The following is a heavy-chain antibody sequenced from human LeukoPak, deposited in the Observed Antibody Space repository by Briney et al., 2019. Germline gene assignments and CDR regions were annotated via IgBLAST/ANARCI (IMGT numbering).Heavy chain of an antibody. Sequence: GGSLRLSCVASGLSFSGQWLNWVRQAPGQGLEWVANIKHEGGEKYYVDSVKGRFTISRDDGQNSLSLHMNSVRAEDTAVYYCGYTNNFYHWGQGALVVVSA. J-gene: IGHJ4*02. CDR3: GYTNNFYH. V-gene: IGHV3-7*01. CDR1: GLSFSGQW. CDR2: IKHEGGEK. D-gene: IGHD3-16*02.